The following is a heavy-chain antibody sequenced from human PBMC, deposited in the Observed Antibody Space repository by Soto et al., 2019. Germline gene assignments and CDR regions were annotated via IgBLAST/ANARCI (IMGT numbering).Heavy chain of an antibody. Sequence: QVQLVQSGAEVKKPGASVKVSCKASGYTFTGYYMHWVRQAPGQGLEWMGWINPNSGGTNYAQKLQGRVTMTRDTSISTAYMELSRLRSDATAVYYCARASMVRGVMPFGYWGQGTLVTVSS. D-gene: IGHD3-10*01. CDR1: GYTFTGYY. J-gene: IGHJ4*02. CDR3: ARASMVRGVMPFGY. CDR2: INPNSGGT. V-gene: IGHV1-2*02.